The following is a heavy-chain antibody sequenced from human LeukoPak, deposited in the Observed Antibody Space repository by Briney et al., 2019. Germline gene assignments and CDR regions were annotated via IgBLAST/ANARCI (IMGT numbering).Heavy chain of an antibody. CDR1: GFTVSSNY. D-gene: IGHD3-10*01. CDR2: IYSGGST. J-gene: IGHJ4*02. V-gene: IGHV3-53*05. Sequence: GGSLRLSCAASGFTVSSNYMSGVRQAPGKGLEWVSVIYSGGSTYYADSVKGRFTISRDNSKNTLYLQMNSLRAEDTAVYYCAKEGVGVNYFDYWGQGTLVTVSS. CDR3: AKEGVGVNYFDY.